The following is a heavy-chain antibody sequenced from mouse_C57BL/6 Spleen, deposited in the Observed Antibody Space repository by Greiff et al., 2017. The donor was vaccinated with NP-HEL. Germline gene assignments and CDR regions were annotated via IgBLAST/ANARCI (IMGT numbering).Heavy chain of an antibody. CDR1: GFNIKDDY. D-gene: IGHD1-1*01. Sequence: EVQRVESGAELVRPGASVKLSCTASGFNIKDDYMHWVKQRPEQGLEWIGWIDPENGDTEYASKFQGKATITADTSSNTAYLQLSSLTSEDTAVYYCTTADYYGRASYAMDYWGQGTSVTVSS. CDR2: IDPENGDT. CDR3: TTADYYGRASYAMDY. J-gene: IGHJ4*01. V-gene: IGHV14-4*01.